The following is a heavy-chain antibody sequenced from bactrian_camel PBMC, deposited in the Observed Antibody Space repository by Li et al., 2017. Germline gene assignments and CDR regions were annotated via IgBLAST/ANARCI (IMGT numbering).Heavy chain of an antibody. J-gene: IGHJ4*01. CDR3: HTAWYDLVDGPVDY. V-gene: IGHV3S63*01. D-gene: IGHD2*01. Sequence: HVQLVESGGGSVRSGESLRLSCVASGSGVTDNRNAMGWFRQAPGKEREGVARIRGANGGTYYADSVKGRFTISQDNAENTVYLQMNSLKPEDTAVYFCHTAWYDLVDGPVDYWGQGTQVTVS. CDR1: GSGVTDNRNA. CDR2: IRGANGGT.